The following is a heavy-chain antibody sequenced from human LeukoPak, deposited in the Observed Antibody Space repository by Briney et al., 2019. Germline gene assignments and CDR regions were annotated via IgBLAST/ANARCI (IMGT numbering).Heavy chain of an antibody. CDR1: GFTFSSYS. D-gene: IGHD5-18*01. V-gene: IGHV3-48*01. CDR2: ISSSSSTI. CDR3: ARDSEVSQWIQLWNDAFDI. J-gene: IGHJ3*02. Sequence: GGSLRLSCAASGFTFSSYSMNWVRQAPGKGLEWVSYISSSSSTIYYADSVKGRFTISRDNAKNSLYLQMNSLRAEDTAVYYCARDSEVSQWIQLWNDAFDIWGQGTMVTVSS.